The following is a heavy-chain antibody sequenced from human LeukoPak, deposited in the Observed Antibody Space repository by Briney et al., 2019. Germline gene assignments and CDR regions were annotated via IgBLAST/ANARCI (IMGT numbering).Heavy chain of an antibody. CDR2: INPSNGLT. V-gene: IGHV1-46*01. D-gene: IGHD6-13*01. Sequence: ASVTGSCKASGNTFSSYYMHWVRQAPGHGLEWMGIINPSNGLTSYAQKFEGRVTVTRDTSTSTVYMELSSLRSEDTAVYYCAREGPGTGKYLDYWGQGTLVTVSS. CDR1: GNTFSSYY. CDR3: AREGPGTGKYLDY. J-gene: IGHJ4*02.